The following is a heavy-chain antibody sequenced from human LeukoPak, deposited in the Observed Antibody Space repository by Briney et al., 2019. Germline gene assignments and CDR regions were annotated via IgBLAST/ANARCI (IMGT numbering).Heavy chain of an antibody. D-gene: IGHD2-2*01. CDR2: IYSGGST. V-gene: IGHV3-66*01. CDR1: GFTVSSNY. J-gene: IGHJ1*01. CDR3: ARVEDVVPAASYFQH. Sequence: PGGSLRLSCAASGFTVSSNYMSWVRQAPGKGLEWVSVIYSGGSTYYADSVKGRFTISRDNSKNTLYLQMNSLRAEDTAVYYCARVEDVVPAASYFQHWGQGTLVTVSS.